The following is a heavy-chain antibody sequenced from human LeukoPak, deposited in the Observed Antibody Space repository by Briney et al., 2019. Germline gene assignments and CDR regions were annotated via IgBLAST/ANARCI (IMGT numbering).Heavy chain of an antibody. CDR2: IKQDGSDK. CDR1: GFTFTKYW. V-gene: IGHV3-7*01. CDR3: AREVWGPEY. J-gene: IGHJ4*02. D-gene: IGHD1-14*01. Sequence: GGSLRLSCAASGFTFTKYWMTWVRQAPGKGLEWVGNIKQDGSDKNYMDSVKGRFTISRDNTKNSVYLQMSSLRAEDTAVYYCAREVWGPEYWGQGTLVTVSS.